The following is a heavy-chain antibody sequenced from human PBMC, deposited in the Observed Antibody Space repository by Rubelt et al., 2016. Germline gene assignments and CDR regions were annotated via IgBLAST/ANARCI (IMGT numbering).Heavy chain of an antibody. D-gene: IGHD6-13*01. CDR2: INHNSGGT. CDR3: AIPSSSGYGFDY. CDR1: GYTFTGYY. J-gene: IGHJ4*02. V-gene: IGHV1-2*02. Sequence: QVQLVQSGAEVKKPGASVKVSCKASGYTFTGYYMHWVRQAPGQGLEWMGWINHNSGGTNYAQNLEGRGTMTTDTSTSTAYMELRSLRSDDTAVYYCAIPSSSGYGFDYWGQGTLVTVSS.